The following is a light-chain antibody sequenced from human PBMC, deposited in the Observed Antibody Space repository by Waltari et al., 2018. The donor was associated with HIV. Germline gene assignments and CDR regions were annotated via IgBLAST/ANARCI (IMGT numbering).Light chain of an antibody. CDR3: QQYGRSRT. CDR1: QTISSS. CDR2: KAS. J-gene: IGKJ1*01. V-gene: IGKV1-5*03. Sequence: DIQMTQSPSTSSASVGDRVSITCRASQTISSSLVWYQQKPGKVPKLLIYKASTLESGVPSRFSGSGSGTQFTLTISSLQPDDFATYYCQQYGRSRTFGQGTKVDIK.